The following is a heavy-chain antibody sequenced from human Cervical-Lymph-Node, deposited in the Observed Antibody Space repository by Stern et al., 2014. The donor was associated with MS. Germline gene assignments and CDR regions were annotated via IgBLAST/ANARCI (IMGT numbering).Heavy chain of an antibody. J-gene: IGHJ4*02. V-gene: IGHV3-53*01. CDR1: GFTVSRDS. CDR2: ITNVGSP. CDR3: ARDTSSPERSDW. Sequence: EVQLVESGGGVIQPGGSLRLSCTASGFTVSRDSMTWVRLAPGTGLEWVSLITNVGSPFYTDSVKGRFTISRDDSKNTVYLHMTSLRAEDTAMYYCARDTSSPERSDWWGQGTLVTVSS. D-gene: IGHD1-1*01.